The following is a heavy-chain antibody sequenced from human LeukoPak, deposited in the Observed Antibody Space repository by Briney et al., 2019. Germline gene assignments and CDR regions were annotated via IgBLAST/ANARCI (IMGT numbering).Heavy chain of an antibody. D-gene: IGHD2-2*01. CDR1: GGSVSSGSYY. V-gene: IGHV4-61*01. CDR3: ARKFQLLYAFDI. CDR2: IYYSGST. J-gene: IGHJ3*02. Sequence: PSETLSLTCTVSGGSVSSGSYYWSWIRQPPGKGLEWIGYIYYSGSTYYNPSLKSRVTISVDTSKNQFSLKLSSVTAADTAVYYCARKFQLLYAFDIWGQGTMVTVSS.